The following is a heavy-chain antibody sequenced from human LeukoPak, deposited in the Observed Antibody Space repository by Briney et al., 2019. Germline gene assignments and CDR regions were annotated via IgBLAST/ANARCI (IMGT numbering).Heavy chain of an antibody. V-gene: IGHV3-53*01. D-gene: IGHD3-22*01. CDR1: GFTVSSDY. Sequence: PGGSLRLSCAASGFTVSSDYMGWVRQAPGKGLEWVSVIYSGGSTYYADSVKGRFTISRDNSKNTLYLQMNSLRAEDTAVYYCARCYDSSALMLTYWGQGTLVTVSS. J-gene: IGHJ4*02. CDR3: ARCYDSSALMLTY. CDR2: IYSGGST.